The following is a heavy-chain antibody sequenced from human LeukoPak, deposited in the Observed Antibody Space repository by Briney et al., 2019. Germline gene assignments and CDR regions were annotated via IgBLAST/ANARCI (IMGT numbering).Heavy chain of an antibody. V-gene: IGHV3-30*04. Sequence: GGSRRLAWAASAFTFSSYAMHCVRQAPGKGLEWVAVISYDGSNKYDADSVKGRFTISRDNSKNTLYLQMNSLRAEDTAVYYGARDVSGYPPSYYMDVWGKGTTVTVSS. D-gene: IGHD5-12*01. CDR2: ISYDGSNK. CDR1: AFTFSSYA. J-gene: IGHJ6*03. CDR3: ARDVSGYPPSYYMDV.